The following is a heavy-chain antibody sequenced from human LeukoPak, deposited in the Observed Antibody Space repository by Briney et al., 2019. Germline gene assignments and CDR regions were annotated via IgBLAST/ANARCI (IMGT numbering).Heavy chain of an antibody. CDR3: ARDLALVVTAIPGWFDP. J-gene: IGHJ5*02. CDR2: ISAYNGNT. V-gene: IGHV1-18*04. D-gene: IGHD2-21*02. CDR1: GYTFTSYY. Sequence: GASVKVSCKASGYTFTSYYMHWVRQAPGQGLEWMGWISAYNGNTNYAQKLQGRVTMTTDTSTSTAYMELRSLRSDDTAVYYCARDLALVVTAIPGWFDPWGQGTLVTVSS.